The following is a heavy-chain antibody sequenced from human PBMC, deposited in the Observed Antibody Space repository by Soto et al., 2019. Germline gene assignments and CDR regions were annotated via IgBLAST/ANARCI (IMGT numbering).Heavy chain of an antibody. J-gene: IGHJ6*02. D-gene: IGHD2-2*01. Sequence: GGSLRLSCAASGFTFSSYGMHWVRQAPGKGLEWVAVIWYDGSNKYYADSVKGRFTISRDNSKNTLYLQMNSLRAEDTAVYYCARDYLVRSTGTLAYYYYGMDVWGQGTTVTVSS. CDR1: GFTFSSYG. CDR3: ARDYLVRSTGTLAYYYYGMDV. V-gene: IGHV3-33*01. CDR2: IWYDGSNK.